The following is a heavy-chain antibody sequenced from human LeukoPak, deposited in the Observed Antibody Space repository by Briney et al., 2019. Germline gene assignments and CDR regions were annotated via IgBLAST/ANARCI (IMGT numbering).Heavy chain of an antibody. J-gene: IGHJ4*02. CDR2: ISRSGTII. Sequence: PGWSLRLSCAASGFTLRGYEMNWVRQAPGNGLEWVSYISRSGTIISYADSVKGRFTISRDNAKNSLYLQMNSLRAEDTAVYYCARERDDYYFDYWGQGTLVTVSS. V-gene: IGHV3-48*03. D-gene: IGHD3-3*01. CDR3: ARERDDYYFDY. CDR1: GFTLRGYE.